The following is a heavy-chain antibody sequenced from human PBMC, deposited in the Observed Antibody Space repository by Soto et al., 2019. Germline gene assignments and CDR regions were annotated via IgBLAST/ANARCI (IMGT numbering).Heavy chain of an antibody. CDR1: GFTFSDYY. V-gene: IGHV3-11*01. CDR2: ISSSGSTI. CDR3: ARVDCSSTSCYKADY. Sequence: QVQLVESGGGLVKPGGSLRLYCAASGFTFSDYYMSWIRQAPGKGLEWVSYISSSGSTIYYADSVKGRFTISRDNAKNSLYLQLNSLRAEDTAVYYCARVDCSSTSCYKADYWGQGTLVTVSS. D-gene: IGHD2-2*02. J-gene: IGHJ4*02.